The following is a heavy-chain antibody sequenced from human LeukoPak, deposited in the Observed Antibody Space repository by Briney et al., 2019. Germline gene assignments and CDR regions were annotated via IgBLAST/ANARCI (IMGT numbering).Heavy chain of an antibody. D-gene: IGHD6-19*01. CDR2: ISYDGSNK. V-gene: IGHV3-30*18. CDR3: AKGQYSSGWYSKFYYYYYMDV. Sequence: GGSLRLSCAASGFTFSSYGMHWVRQAPGKGLEWVAVISYDGSNKYYAGSVKGRFTISRDNSKNTLYLQMNSLRAEDTAVYYCAKGQYSSGWYSKFYYYYYMDVWGKGTTVTVSS. J-gene: IGHJ6*03. CDR1: GFTFSSYG.